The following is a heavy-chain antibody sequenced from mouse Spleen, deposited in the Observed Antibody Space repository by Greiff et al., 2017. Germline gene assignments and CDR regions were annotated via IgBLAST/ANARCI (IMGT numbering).Heavy chain of an antibody. CDR3: AKGYDGYPYYFDY. D-gene: IGHD2-3*01. CDR1: GYTFTNYW. J-gene: IGHJ2*01. CDR2: INPSSGYT. V-gene: IGHV1-7*01. Sequence: VQLQQSGAELAKPGASVKLSCKASGYTFTNYWMHWVKQRPGQGLEWIGYINPSSGYTKYNQKFKDKATLTSDKSSSTAYMQLSSLTYEDSAVYYCAKGYDGYPYYFDYWGQGTTLTVSS.